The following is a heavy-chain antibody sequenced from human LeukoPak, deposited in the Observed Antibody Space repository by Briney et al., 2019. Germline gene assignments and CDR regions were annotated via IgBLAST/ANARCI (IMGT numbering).Heavy chain of an antibody. D-gene: IGHD2-2*01. V-gene: IGHV3-13*01. CDR2: LGTAGDT. CDR1: GFTFSSYD. CDR3: ARGGYCSSTSCFNYYYYGMDV. Sequence: GGSLRLSCAASGFTFSSYDMHWVRQATGKALEWVLALGTAGDTYYPVSEKGRFTISRENAKNSLYLQMNSLRAGETAVYYCARGGYCSSTSCFNYYYYGMDVWGQGTTVTVSS. J-gene: IGHJ6*02.